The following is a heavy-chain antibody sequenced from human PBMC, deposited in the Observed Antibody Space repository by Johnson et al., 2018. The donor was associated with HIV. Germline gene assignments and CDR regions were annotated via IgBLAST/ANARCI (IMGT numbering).Heavy chain of an antibody. CDR3: AREEGSDIWTRGDAFDI. J-gene: IGHJ3*02. D-gene: IGHD3-9*01. Sequence: QVQLVESGGGVVQPGRSLRLSCVSSGFTFRSYGLHWVRQTPGQGLEWVAVISYNGTNTWYADSVKTRFTISRDNSKNTMYLQLNSLRAEDKTIYYCAREEGSDIWTRGDAFDIWGQGTMVAVSS. V-gene: IGHV3-30*03. CDR2: ISYNGTNT. CDR1: GFTFRSYG.